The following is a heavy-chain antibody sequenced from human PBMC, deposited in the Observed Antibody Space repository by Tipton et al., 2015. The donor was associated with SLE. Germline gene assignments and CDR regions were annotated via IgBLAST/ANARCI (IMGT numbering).Heavy chain of an antibody. CDR1: GGSISSYY. CDR3: ARAGGIAARSYYYYYYYMDV. J-gene: IGHJ6*03. V-gene: IGHV4-59*01. CDR2: IYYSGST. D-gene: IGHD6-6*01. Sequence: TLSLTCTVSGGSISSYYWSWIRQPPGKGLEWIGYIYYSGSTNYNPSLKSRVTISVDTSKNQFSLKLSSVTAADTAVYYCARAGGIAARSYYYYYYYMDVWGQGTMVTVSS.